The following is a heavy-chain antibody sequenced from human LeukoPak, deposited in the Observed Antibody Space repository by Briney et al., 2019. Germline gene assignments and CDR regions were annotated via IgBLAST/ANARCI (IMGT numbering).Heavy chain of an antibody. CDR3: ARVRRGYSGYDLLVFDY. V-gene: IGHV3-7*01. J-gene: IGHJ4*02. CDR2: IKQDGSEK. CDR1: GFTFSSYW. D-gene: IGHD5-12*01. Sequence: GGSLRLSCAASGFTFSSYWMSWVRQAPGKGLEWVANIKQDGSEKYYVDSVKGRFTISRDNAKNSLYLQMNSLRAEDTAVYYCARVRRGYSGYDLLVFDYWGQGTLVTVSS.